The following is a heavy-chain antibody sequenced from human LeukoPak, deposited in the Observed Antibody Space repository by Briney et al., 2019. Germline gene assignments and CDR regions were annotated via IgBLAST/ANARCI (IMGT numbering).Heavy chain of an antibody. CDR1: GFTFSSYW. D-gene: IGHD6-6*01. CDR3: AREYSSSSCGY. CDR2: IKQDGSEK. V-gene: IGHV3-7*01. Sequence: PGGSLRLSCAASGFTFSSYWMSWVRQAPGKGLEWVANIKQDGSEKYYVDSGKGRFTISRDNAKNSLYLQMNSLRAEDTAVYYCAREYSSSSCGYWGQGTLVTVSS. J-gene: IGHJ4*02.